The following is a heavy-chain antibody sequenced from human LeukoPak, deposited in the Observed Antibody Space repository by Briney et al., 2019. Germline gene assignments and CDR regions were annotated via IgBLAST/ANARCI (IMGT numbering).Heavy chain of an antibody. V-gene: IGHV4-34*01. Sequence: SETLSLTCAVYGGSFSGYSCGWIPHPPEEGLEWSGENTHRGSTTSNPSLKSRVTISVNTSKNQFSLKLSSVTAADTAVYYCASMYSKRPYYYDGMDVWGQGTTVTVSS. CDR2: NTHRGST. D-gene: IGHD6-13*01. J-gene: IGHJ6*02. CDR1: GGSFSGYS. CDR3: ASMYSKRPYYYDGMDV.